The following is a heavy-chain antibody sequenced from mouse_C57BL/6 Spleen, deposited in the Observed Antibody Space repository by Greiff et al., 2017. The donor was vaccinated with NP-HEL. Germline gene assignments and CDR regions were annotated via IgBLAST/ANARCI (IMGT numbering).Heavy chain of an antibody. V-gene: IGHV5-4*01. CDR3: ARDRSIYDGSPVAFAY. J-gene: IGHJ3*01. D-gene: IGHD2-3*01. CDR2: ISDGGSYT. CDR1: GFTFSSYA. Sequence: EVKLMESGGGLVKPGGSLKLSCAASGFTFSSYAMSWVRQTPEKRLEWVATISDGGSYTYYPDNVKGRFTISRDNAKNNLYLQMSHLKSEDTAMYYCARDRSIYDGSPVAFAYWGQGTLVTVSA.